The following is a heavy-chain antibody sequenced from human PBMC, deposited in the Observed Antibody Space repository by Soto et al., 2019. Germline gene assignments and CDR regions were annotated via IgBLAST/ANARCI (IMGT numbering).Heavy chain of an antibody. CDR1: GFTFSSYA. Sequence: QVQLVESGGGVVQPGRSLRLSCAASGFTFSSYAMHWVRQAPGQGLEWVAVISYDGSNKYYADSVKGRFTISRDNSKNTLYLQMNSLRAEDTAVYYCARWEDWNDVGGFDYWGQGTLVTVSS. CDR2: ISYDGSNK. D-gene: IGHD1-1*01. J-gene: IGHJ4*02. CDR3: ARWEDWNDVGGFDY. V-gene: IGHV3-30-3*01.